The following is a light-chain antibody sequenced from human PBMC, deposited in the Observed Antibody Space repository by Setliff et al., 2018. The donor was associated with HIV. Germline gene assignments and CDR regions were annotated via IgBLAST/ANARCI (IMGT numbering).Light chain of an antibody. CDR3: QSYDSSLSGYV. Sequence: QSVLTQPPSASGTPGQRVTISCSGSTFNIGSNTVNWYQQLPGAAPKLLIYNNNQRPSGVPDRFSGSKSFTSASLAITGLQAEDEADYYCQSYDSSLSGYVFGTGTKVTVL. CDR1: TFNIGSNT. V-gene: IGLV1-44*01. CDR2: NNN. J-gene: IGLJ1*01.